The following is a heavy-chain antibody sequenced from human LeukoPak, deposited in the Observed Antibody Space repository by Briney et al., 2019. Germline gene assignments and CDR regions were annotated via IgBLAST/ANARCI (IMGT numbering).Heavy chain of an antibody. CDR3: AKDQQQLAYLFDY. J-gene: IGHJ4*02. V-gene: IGHV3-53*05. CDR2: IYSAGGI. Sequence: GGSLRLSCAASGFTVSSNFMSWVRQAPGMGLEWVSVIYSAGGIYYADSVKGRFTISRDNSKNTLYLQMNSLRPDDTAVYYCAKDQQQLAYLFDYWGQGTLVTVFS. CDR1: GFTVSSNF. D-gene: IGHD6-13*01.